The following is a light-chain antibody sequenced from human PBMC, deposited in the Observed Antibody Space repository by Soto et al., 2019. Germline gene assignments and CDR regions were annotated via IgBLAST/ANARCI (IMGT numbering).Light chain of an antibody. V-gene: IGKV1-12*01. CDR2: AAS. CDR3: QQANSFPWT. Sequence: DIQMTQSPSSVSASVGDRVTITCRASQGSSSWLAGYQQKPGKAPKLLIYAASSLQSGVPSRFSGSGSGTEFTLTIISLQPEDFATYYCQQANSFPWTFGQGTNVELQ. CDR1: QGSSSW. J-gene: IGKJ1*01.